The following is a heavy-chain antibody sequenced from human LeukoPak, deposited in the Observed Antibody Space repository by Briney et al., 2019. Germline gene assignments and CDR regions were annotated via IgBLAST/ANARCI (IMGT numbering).Heavy chain of an antibody. CDR1: GFTFSSYG. CDR3: ARHLSGVTGYTHGRGIDY. D-gene: IGHD5-18*01. J-gene: IGHJ4*02. V-gene: IGHV3-30*03. CDR2: ISYEGINT. Sequence: GRSLRLSCVASGFTFSSYGMHWVRQAPGKGLEWVAVISYEGINTYYADSVKGRFTVSRDNSKNTVYLQMDNLRPEDTAVYYCARHLSGVTGYTHGRGIDYWGQGTLATVSS.